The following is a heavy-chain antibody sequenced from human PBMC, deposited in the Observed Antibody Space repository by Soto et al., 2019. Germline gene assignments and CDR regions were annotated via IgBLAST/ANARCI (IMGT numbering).Heavy chain of an antibody. Sequence: GASVKVSCKASGGTFSSYTISWVRQAPGQGLEWMGRIIPILGIANYAQKFQGRVTITADKSTSTAYMELSSLRSEDTAVYYCARAFPRGYSGYSNPFDYWGQGTLVTVSS. CDR3: ARAFPRGYSGYSNPFDY. CDR1: GGTFSSYT. V-gene: IGHV1-69*02. CDR2: IIPILGIA. D-gene: IGHD5-12*01. J-gene: IGHJ4*02.